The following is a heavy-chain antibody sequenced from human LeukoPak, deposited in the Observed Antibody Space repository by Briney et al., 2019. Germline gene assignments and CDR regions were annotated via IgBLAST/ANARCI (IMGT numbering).Heavy chain of an antibody. V-gene: IGHV3-23*01. CDR2: ITSGGGAT. D-gene: IGHD6-19*01. J-gene: IGHJ4*02. CDR1: GFTLNNYG. Sequence: PGGSLRLSCAASGFTLNNYGMSWVRQAPGKGLEWVSTITSGGGATYYADSVKGRFTISRDNSKNTLYLQMNSLRAEDTALYFCAKRHISGWYFFDSCGQGTLVTVSS. CDR3: AKRHISGWYFFDS.